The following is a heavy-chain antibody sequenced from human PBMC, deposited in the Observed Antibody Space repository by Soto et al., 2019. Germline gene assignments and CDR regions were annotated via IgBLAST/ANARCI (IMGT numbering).Heavy chain of an antibody. J-gene: IGHJ4*02. CDR3: GKVVVAATRHTDFDS. V-gene: IGHV4-39*01. D-gene: IGHD2-15*01. Sequence: SETLSLTCTVSGGSINSNNYYWAWIRQPPGKGLAWIASIYYDGSTYYNTSLKSRVTISRDTSKNQFSLRLSSVTAADTAVYYCGKVVVAATRHTDFDSWGQGTLVTVSS. CDR2: IYYDGST. CDR1: GGSINSNNYY.